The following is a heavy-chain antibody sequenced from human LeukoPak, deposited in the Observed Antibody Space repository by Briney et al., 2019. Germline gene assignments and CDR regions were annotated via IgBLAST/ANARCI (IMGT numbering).Heavy chain of an antibody. J-gene: IGHJ6*02. CDR3: AREVAGYSGYDPPYYYYGMDV. V-gene: IGHV1-46*01. D-gene: IGHD5-12*01. Sequence: GASVKVSCKASGYTFTSYYMHWVRQAPGQGLEWMGIINPSGGSTSYAQKFQGRVTMTRDTSTSTVYMELSSLRSEDTAVYYCAREVAGYSGYDPPYYYYGMDVWGQGTTVTVSS. CDR1: GYTFTSYY. CDR2: INPSGGST.